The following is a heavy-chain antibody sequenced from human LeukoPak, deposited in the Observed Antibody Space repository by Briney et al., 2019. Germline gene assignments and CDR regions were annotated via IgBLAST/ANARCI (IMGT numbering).Heavy chain of an antibody. J-gene: IGHJ4*02. CDR2: ISSSSSTI. V-gene: IGHV3-48*01. Sequence: PGGSLRLSCAASGFTFSSYSMNWVRQAPGKGLEWVSYISSSSSTIYYADSVKGRFTISRDNAKNSLYLQMNSLRAEDRAVYYCARDRRGFKGVSFDYWGQGTLVTVSS. CDR1: GFTFSSYS. D-gene: IGHD2-8*01. CDR3: ARDRRGFKGVSFDY.